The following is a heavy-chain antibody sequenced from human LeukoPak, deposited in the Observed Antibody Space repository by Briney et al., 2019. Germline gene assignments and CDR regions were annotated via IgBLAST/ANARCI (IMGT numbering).Heavy chain of an antibody. CDR3: ATGGPLAREIDY. V-gene: IGHV1-24*01. Sequence: ASVKVSCKVSGYTLTELSMHWVRQAPGKGLEWMGGFDPEDGETIYAQKFQGRVTMTEDISTDTAYMELSSLRSEDTAVYYCATGGPLAREIDYWGQGTLVTVSS. J-gene: IGHJ4*02. D-gene: IGHD3-16*01. CDR2: FDPEDGET. CDR1: GYTLTELS.